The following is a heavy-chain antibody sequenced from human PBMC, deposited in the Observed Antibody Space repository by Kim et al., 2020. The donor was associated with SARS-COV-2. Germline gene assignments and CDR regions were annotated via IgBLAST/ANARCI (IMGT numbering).Heavy chain of an antibody. Sequence: GGSLRLSCAASGFTFNTFDMSWVRQAPGKGLQWVSVISGGGYNTYYADSVRGRFTISRDNSKNTLFLEMNSLRAEDTAVYYCAKDIRYCSGTTCYHTYADAFDIWGQGTMVTVSS. V-gene: IGHV3-23*01. D-gene: IGHD2-2*01. CDR3: AKDIRYCSGTTCYHTYADAFDI. CDR2: ISGGGYNT. J-gene: IGHJ3*02. CDR1: GFTFNTFD.